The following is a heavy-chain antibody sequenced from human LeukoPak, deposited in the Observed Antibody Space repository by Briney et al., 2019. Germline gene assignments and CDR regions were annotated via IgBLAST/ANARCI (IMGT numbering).Heavy chain of an antibody. CDR2: IRYDGSNK. Sequence: GGSLRLSCAASGFTFSSYGMHWVRQAPGKGLEWVAFIRYDGSNKYYADSVKGRFTISRDNSKNTLYLQMNSLRAEDTAVYYCANLESDYYDSSGYHSSFDYWGQGTLVTVSS. J-gene: IGHJ4*02. V-gene: IGHV3-30*02. CDR1: GFTFSSYG. CDR3: ANLESDYYDSSGYHSSFDY. D-gene: IGHD3-22*01.